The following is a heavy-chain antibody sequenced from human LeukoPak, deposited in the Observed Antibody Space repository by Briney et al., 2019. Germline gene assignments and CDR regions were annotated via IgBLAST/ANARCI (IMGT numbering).Heavy chain of an antibody. V-gene: IGHV3-66*01. J-gene: IGHJ5*02. Sequence: PGGSLRLSCAASGFTFSSYAMSWVRQAPGKGLEWVSVIYSGGSTYYADSVKGRFTISRDNSKNTLYLQMNSLRAEDTAVYYCARDRGPGSYFSFDPWGQGTLVTVSS. CDR2: IYSGGST. CDR3: ARDRGPGSYFSFDP. CDR1: GFTFSSYA. D-gene: IGHD1-26*01.